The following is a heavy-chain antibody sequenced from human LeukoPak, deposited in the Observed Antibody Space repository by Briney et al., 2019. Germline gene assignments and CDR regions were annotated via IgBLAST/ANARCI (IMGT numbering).Heavy chain of an antibody. CDR1: GGSISSSSYY. V-gene: IGHV4-39*01. CDR2: IYYSGST. J-gene: IGHJ3*02. D-gene: IGHD3-22*01. Sequence: SETLSLTCTVSGGSISSSSYYWGWIRQPPGKRLEWIGSIYYSGSTYYNPSLKSRVTISVDTSKNQFSLKLSSVTAADTAVYYCARGTMIVEDAFDIWGQGTMVTVSS. CDR3: ARGTMIVEDAFDI.